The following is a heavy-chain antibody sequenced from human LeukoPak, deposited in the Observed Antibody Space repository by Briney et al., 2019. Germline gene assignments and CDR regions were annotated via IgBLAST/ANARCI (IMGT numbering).Heavy chain of an antibody. D-gene: IGHD5-18*01. Sequence: ASVKVSCKASGYTFTSYYMHWVRQAPGQGLEWMGWINPNSGGTNYAQKFQGRVTMTRDTSISTAYMELSRLRSDDTAVYYCARDPYSYSYGYLGVFDYWGQGTLVTVSS. CDR3: ARDPYSYSYGYLGVFDY. CDR1: GYTFTSYY. J-gene: IGHJ4*02. CDR2: INPNSGGT. V-gene: IGHV1-2*02.